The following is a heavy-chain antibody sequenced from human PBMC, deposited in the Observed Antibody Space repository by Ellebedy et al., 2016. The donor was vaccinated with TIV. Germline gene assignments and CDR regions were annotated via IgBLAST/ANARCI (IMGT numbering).Heavy chain of an antibody. V-gene: IGHV1-3*01. D-gene: IGHD2-2*01. CDR3: AREGDIVVVPAEVGFDY. CDR2: INAGNGNT. Sequence: ASVKVSXXASGYTFTSYAMHWVRQAPGQRLEWMGWINAGNGNTKYSQKFQGRVTITRDTSASTAYMELSSLRSEDTAVYYCAREGDIVVVPAEVGFDYWGQGTLVTVSS. CDR1: GYTFTSYA. J-gene: IGHJ4*02.